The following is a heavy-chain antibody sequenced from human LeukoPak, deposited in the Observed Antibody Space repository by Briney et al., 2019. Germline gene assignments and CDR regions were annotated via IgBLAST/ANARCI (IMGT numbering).Heavy chain of an antibody. Sequence: SETLSLTCAVSGYSISSGYYWGWIRQPPGKGLEWIGSIYHSGSTYYNPSLKSRVTISVDTSKNQFSLKMSSVTAADTAVYYCARDSLGPVLLWFGELGYWGQGTLPPSPQ. CDR2: IYHSGST. J-gene: IGHJ4*02. D-gene: IGHD3-10*01. CDR1: GYSISSGYY. CDR3: ARDSLGPVLLWFGELGY. V-gene: IGHV4-38-2*02.